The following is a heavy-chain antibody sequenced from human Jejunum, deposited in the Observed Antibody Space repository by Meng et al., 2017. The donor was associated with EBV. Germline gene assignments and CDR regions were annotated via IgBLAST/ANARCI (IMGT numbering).Heavy chain of an antibody. CDR3: SHRRMEDGSVTTGFDY. Sequence: MKLTGPTLVEPTQTRTSTCPFSSSSLSTSGVGDGWIRQQPGQAREWLELIYWNDDKQYSPSLKRMLTITKDTSKTPVVLTMTNMDPVDTGTYYCSHRRMEDGSVTTGFDYWGQGALVTVSS. J-gene: IGHJ4*02. CDR1: SSSLSTSGVG. CDR2: IYWNDDK. V-gene: IGHV2-5*01. D-gene: IGHD3-10*01.